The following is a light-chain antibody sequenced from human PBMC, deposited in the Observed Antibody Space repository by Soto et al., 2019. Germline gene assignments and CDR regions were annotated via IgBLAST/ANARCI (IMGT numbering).Light chain of an antibody. CDR2: DVN. Sequence: QSALTQPASVSGSPGQSITISCTGTSSDIGAYNFVSWYQQHPGKAPKLMLYDVNIRPSGVSNRFSGSKSGNTASLTISGLEAEDEAAYYCTSWTTSTTMIFGGGTNLTVL. CDR1: SSDIGAYNF. V-gene: IGLV2-14*03. J-gene: IGLJ2*01. CDR3: TSWTTSTTMI.